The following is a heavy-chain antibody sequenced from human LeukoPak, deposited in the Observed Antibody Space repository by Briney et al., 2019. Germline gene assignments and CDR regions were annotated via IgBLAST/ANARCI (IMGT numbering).Heavy chain of an antibody. D-gene: IGHD3-10*01. Sequence: ASVKVSCKASGYTFTSYAMIWVRQAPGQGLEWMGWINTNTGNPTYAQGFTGRFVFSLDTSVSTAYLQISSLKAEDTAVYFCARGWLWFGQLSYGMDVWGQGTTVTVSS. CDR3: ARGWLWFGQLSYGMDV. J-gene: IGHJ6*02. V-gene: IGHV7-4-1*02. CDR2: INTNTGNP. CDR1: GYTFTSYA.